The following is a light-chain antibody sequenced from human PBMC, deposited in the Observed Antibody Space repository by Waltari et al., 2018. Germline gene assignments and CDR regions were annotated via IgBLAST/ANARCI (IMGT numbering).Light chain of an antibody. V-gene: IGKV1-5*03. J-gene: IGKJ1*01. CDR2: KAS. CDR1: QSVGSW. Sequence: DIQMTQSPSTLSASAGDRVTITCRASQSVGSWLAWYQQKPGKAPKLLIYKASTLISGVPSKCSGSGYGTEFTLTISSLQPDDFATYYCQQYYGYSTFGQGTKVEIK. CDR3: QQYYGYST.